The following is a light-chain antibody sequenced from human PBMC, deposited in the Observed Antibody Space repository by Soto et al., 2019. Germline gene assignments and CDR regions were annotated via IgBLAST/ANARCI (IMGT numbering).Light chain of an antibody. CDR1: SSDVGSYNR. CDR3: SSYTVNSDFGI. CDR2: DVI. Sequence: QSVLTQPPSVSGSPGQSVTISCTGTSSDVGSYNRVSWYQQPPGTAPKLMIYDVIYRPSGVPDRFSGSKSGNTASLTISGLQAEDEADYYCSSYTVNSDFGIFGGGTKLTVL. V-gene: IGLV2-18*02. J-gene: IGLJ2*01.